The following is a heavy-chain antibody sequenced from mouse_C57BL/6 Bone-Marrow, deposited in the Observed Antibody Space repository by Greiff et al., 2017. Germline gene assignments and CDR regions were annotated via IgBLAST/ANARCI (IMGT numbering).Heavy chain of an antibody. J-gene: IGHJ2*01. D-gene: IGHD3-3*01. CDR1: GFNIKVDY. V-gene: IGHV14-4*01. CDR3: TRTRGIDY. Sequence: VQLQQSGAELVRPGASVKLSCTASGFNIKVDYMHWVKQRPEQGLEWIGWIDPENGDTEYASKFQGKATITADTSSNTAYLQLSSLTSEDTAVYYCTRTRGIDYWGQGTTLTVSS. CDR2: IDPENGDT.